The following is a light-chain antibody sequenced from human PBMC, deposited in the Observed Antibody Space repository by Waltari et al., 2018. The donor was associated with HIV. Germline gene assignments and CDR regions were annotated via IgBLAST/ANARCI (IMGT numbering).Light chain of an antibody. CDR1: SLRSYY. CDR3: SSRDTSGDHVV. J-gene: IGLJ2*01. V-gene: IGLV3-19*01. CDR2: GKT. Sequence: SSELTQDPAVSVALGQTVRITCQGDSLRSYYASWYQLKPGQAPLLVIYGKTNRPSGIPDRFSGSSSGNTASLTITGAQAEDEADYFCSSRDTSGDHVVFGGGTKLTVL.